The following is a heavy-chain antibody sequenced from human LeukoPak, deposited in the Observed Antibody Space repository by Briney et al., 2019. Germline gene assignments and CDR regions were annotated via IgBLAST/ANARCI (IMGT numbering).Heavy chain of an antibody. V-gene: IGHV4-39*07. CDR2: FYYSGST. D-gene: IGHD3-22*01. CDR3: ARVRVSGFDY. Sequence: PSETLSLTCTVSGGSISSSSYYWGWIRQPPGKGLEWIGSFYYSGSTYYNPSLKSRVTITVDTSKNQFSLKLSSVTAADTAVYYCARVRVSGFDYWGQGTLVTVSS. J-gene: IGHJ4*02. CDR1: GGSISSSSYY.